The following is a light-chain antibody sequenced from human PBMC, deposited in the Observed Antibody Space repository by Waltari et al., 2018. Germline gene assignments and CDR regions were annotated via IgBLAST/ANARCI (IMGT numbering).Light chain of an antibody. CDR2: DVT. V-gene: IGLV2-14*03. CDR1: RSDVGGYKD. Sequence: QSALTQPASVSGSPGPSIPIPCPGTRSDVGGYKDVPWYQQNPGKAPKLMIYDVTDRPSGVSTRFSGSKSGNTASLTISGLQAEDEADYYCSSYTSSNTLVFGGGTKLTVL. J-gene: IGLJ3*02. CDR3: SSYTSSNTLV.